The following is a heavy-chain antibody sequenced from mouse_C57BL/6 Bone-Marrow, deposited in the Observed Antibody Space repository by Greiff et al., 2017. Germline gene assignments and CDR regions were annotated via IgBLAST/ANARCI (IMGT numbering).Heavy chain of an antibody. D-gene: IGHD2-3*01. CDR3: AGDRDGYSWFAY. CDR2: ITHSGET. Sequence: VQRVESGPGLVKPSQSLFLTCSITGFPITSGYYWIWIRQSPGKPLEWMGYITHSGETFYNPSLQSPISITRETSKNQFFLQLNSVTTEDTAMYYCAGDRDGYSWFAYWGQGTLVTVSA. J-gene: IGHJ3*01. CDR1: GFPITSGYY. V-gene: IGHV12-3*01.